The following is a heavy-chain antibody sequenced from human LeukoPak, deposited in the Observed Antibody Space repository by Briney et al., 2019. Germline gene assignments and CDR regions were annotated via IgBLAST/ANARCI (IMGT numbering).Heavy chain of an antibody. CDR1: GGSFSGYC. J-gene: IGHJ4*02. Sequence: SETLSLTCAVYGGSFSGYCWSWIRQPPGKGLEWIGEINHSGSTNYNPSLKSRVTISVDTSKNQFSLKLSSVTAADTAVYYCARGRIGWGSYLSDYFDYWGQGTLVTVSS. CDR2: INHSGST. D-gene: IGHD1-26*01. CDR3: ARGRIGWGSYLSDYFDY. V-gene: IGHV4-34*01.